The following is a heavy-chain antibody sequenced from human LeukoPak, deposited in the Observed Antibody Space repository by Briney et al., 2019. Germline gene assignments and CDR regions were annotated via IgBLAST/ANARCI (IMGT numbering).Heavy chain of an antibody. J-gene: IGHJ5*02. CDR2: INPSGGST. CDR3: ARAKYSSSSQPGGWFDP. CDR1: GYTFTSYY. Sequence: GASVKVSCKASGYTFTSYYMHWVRQAPGQGLEWMGIINPSGGSTSYAQKFQGRVTMTRDTSTGTVYMELSSLRSEDTAVYYCARAKYSSSSQPGGWFDPWGQGTLVTVSS. V-gene: IGHV1-46*01. D-gene: IGHD6-6*01.